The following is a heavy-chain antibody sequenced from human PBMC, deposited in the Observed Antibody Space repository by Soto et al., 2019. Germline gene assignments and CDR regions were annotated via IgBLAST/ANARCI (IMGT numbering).Heavy chain of an antibody. CDR1: GFSFTNYA. V-gene: IGHV3-11*01. J-gene: IGHJ5*02. CDR3: ARSYKYGWFDP. Sequence: SLRLSCAASGFSFTNYAMSWVRQAPGKGLEWVSAISSSGSTIYYADSVKGRFTISRDNAKNSLYLQMNSLRAEDTAVYYCARSYKYGWFDPWGQGTLVTVSS. CDR2: ISSSGSTI. D-gene: IGHD1-1*01.